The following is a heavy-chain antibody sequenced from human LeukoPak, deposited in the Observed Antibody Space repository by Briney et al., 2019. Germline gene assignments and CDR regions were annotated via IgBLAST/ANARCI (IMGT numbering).Heavy chain of an antibody. V-gene: IGHV4-39*01. D-gene: IGHD6-19*01. CDR2: IYYSGTT. CDR1: GGSISSSRSY. CDR3: ATGGGIAVAGN. J-gene: IGHJ4*02. Sequence: SETLSLTCTVSGGSISSSRSYWGWIRQPPGKGLQWIASIYYSGTTYYNPSLKSRVTISVDTSKNEFSVNLSSVTAADTAVYYCATGGGIAVAGNWGQGTLVTVSS.